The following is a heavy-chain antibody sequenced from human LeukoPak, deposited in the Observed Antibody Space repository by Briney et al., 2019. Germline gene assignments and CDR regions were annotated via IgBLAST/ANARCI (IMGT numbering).Heavy chain of an antibody. Sequence: PSETLSLTCTVSGGSISSGGYYWSWIRQPPGKGLEWIGHIYHSGSTYYNPSLKSRVTISVDRSKNQFSLKLSSVTAADTAVYYCARDQLVGATRGENFDYWGQGTLVTVSS. V-gene: IGHV4-30-2*01. J-gene: IGHJ4*02. CDR3: ARDQLVGATRGENFDY. CDR1: GGSISSGGYY. D-gene: IGHD1-26*01. CDR2: IYHSGST.